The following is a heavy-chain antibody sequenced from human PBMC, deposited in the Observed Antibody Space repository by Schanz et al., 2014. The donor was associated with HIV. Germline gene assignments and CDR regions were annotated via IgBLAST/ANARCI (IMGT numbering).Heavy chain of an antibody. V-gene: IGHV3-7*01. CDR2: IKEDGSVK. CDR3: ARDYRFATDS. CDR1: RFTFSNFG. Sequence: VQLVESGGGVVQPGRSLRLSCAASRFTFSNFGMHWVRQAPGKGLEWLANIKEDGSVKGEVDSVKGRFTISRDNAKNSLYLQMNSLRVDDTAVYYCARDYRFATDSWGQGTLVTVSS. D-gene: IGHD3-16*02. J-gene: IGHJ4*02.